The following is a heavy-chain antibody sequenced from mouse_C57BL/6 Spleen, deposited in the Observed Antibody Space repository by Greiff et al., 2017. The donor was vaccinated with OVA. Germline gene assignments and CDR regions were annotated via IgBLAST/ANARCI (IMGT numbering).Heavy chain of an antibody. CDR2: ISYDGSN. J-gene: IGHJ2*01. D-gene: IGHD2-3*01. V-gene: IGHV3-6*01. CDR1: GYSITSGYY. Sequence: EVKLMESGPGLVKPSQSLSLTCSVTGYSITSGYYWNWIRQFPGNKLEWMGYISYDGSNNYNPSLKNRISITRDTSKNQFFLKLNSVTTEDTATYYCARDRMGSNFFDYWGQGTTLTVSS. CDR3: ARDRMGSNFFDY.